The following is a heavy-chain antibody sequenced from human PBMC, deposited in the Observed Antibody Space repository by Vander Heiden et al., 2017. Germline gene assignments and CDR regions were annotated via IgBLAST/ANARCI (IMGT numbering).Heavy chain of an antibody. Sequence: QLQLQESGPGLVKPSETLSLTCTVSGGSISSRDHYWGWIRQPPGKGLEWIGNIYYSGSTKYNPSLQSRVTISVDTSKNQFSLRLSSVTAADTAVYYCARHFTNYYDTRGAFDIWGQGTMVTVSS. V-gene: IGHV4-39*01. D-gene: IGHD3-22*01. CDR3: ARHFTNYYDTRGAFDI. CDR2: IYYSGST. CDR1: GGSISSRDHY. J-gene: IGHJ3*02.